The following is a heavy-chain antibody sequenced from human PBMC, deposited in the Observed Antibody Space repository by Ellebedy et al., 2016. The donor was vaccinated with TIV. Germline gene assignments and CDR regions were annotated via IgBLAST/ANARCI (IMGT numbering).Heavy chain of an antibody. V-gene: IGHV3-66*01. J-gene: IGHJ4*02. CDR3: ARDVPFDY. CDR2: IYSGGST. Sequence: GESLKISXAASGFTVSSNYMSWVRQAPGKGLEWVSVIYSGGSTYYADSVKGRFTISRDNSKNTLYLQMNSLRAEDTAVYYCARDVPFDYWGQGTLVTVSS. CDR1: GFTVSSNY.